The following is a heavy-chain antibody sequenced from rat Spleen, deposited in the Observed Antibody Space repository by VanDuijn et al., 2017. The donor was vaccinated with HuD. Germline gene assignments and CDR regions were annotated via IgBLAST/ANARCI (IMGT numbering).Heavy chain of an antibody. V-gene: IGHV2-32*01. CDR2: MWSDGDT. CDR1: GFSLTHYH. J-gene: IGHJ2*01. CDR3: ARLGLGEDY. Sequence: QVQLKESGPGLVQPSQTLSLTCTVSGFSLTHYHVHWVRQPPGKGLEWMGIMWSDGDTSYKSTLKSRLSISRDTSKSQVFLKMKRLQTEDIGTYYCARLGLGEDYWGQGVMVTVSS. D-gene: IGHD4-1*01.